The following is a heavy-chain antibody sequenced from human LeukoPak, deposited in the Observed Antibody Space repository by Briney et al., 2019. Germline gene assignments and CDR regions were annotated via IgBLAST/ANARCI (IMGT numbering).Heavy chain of an antibody. CDR3: ARVRVIVVSDYCGGDCSSDY. V-gene: IGHV1-18*01. CDR2: ISPYNGNR. Sequence: GASVKVSCKTSGYTFSDYGISWVRQAPGQGLEWMGWISPYNGNRNYAQKVQGRVTITTDTSTSTAYMELGSLRSDDTAVYYCARVRVIVVSDYCGGDCSSDYWGQGTLITVSS. J-gene: IGHJ4*02. CDR1: GYTFSDYG. D-gene: IGHD2-21*02.